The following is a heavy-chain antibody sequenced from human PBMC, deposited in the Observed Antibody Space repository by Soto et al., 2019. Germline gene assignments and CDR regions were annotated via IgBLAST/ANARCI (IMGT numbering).Heavy chain of an antibody. Sequence: GASLKISCKASGYDFTNYWIAWARQTPGRGLEWMGMIYLGDSDIRYNPSFRGRVTISADKSITSAFVQWGSLKASDSAIYYCARFRAPRRQLISMSFHLWGLGTLVTVSS. CDR1: GYDFTNYW. CDR3: ARFRAPRRQLISMSFHL. CDR2: IYLGDSDI. J-gene: IGHJ1*01. V-gene: IGHV5-51*01. D-gene: IGHD6-13*01.